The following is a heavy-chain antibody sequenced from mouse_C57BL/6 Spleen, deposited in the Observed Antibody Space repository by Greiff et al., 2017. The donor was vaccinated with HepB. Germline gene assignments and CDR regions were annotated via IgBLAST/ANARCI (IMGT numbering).Heavy chain of an antibody. Sequence: QVQLQQSGAELAKPGASVKLSCKASGYTFTSYWMHWVKQRPGQGLEWIGYINPSSGYTKYNQKFKDKATLTADKSSSTAYMQLSSLTYEDSAVYYCARSRTTVVATEDYWGQGTTLTVSS. J-gene: IGHJ2*01. CDR1: GYTFTSYW. CDR3: ARSRTTVVATEDY. CDR2: INPSSGYT. D-gene: IGHD1-1*01. V-gene: IGHV1-7*01.